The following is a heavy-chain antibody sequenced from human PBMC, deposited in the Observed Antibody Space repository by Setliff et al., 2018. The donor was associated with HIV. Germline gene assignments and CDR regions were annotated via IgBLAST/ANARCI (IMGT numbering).Heavy chain of an antibody. Sequence: ASVKVSCKASGGTFSSYAISWVRQAPGQGLEWMGGIIPILGIANYAQKFQGRVTITTDESTSTAYMELSSLRSEDTAVYYCAREVWEWLSFDYWGQGTLVTVSS. CDR3: AREVWEWLSFDY. D-gene: IGHD3-3*01. J-gene: IGHJ4*02. CDR1: GGTFSSYA. CDR2: IIPILGIA. V-gene: IGHV1-69*10.